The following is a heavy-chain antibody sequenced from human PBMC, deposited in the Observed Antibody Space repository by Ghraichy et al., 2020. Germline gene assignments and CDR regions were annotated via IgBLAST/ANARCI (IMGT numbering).Heavy chain of an antibody. J-gene: IGHJ4*02. CDR1: GFTFSSYA. V-gene: IGHV3-23*01. Sequence: SCAASGFTFSSYAMTWVRQAPGKGLEWVATVSRNGDKTYYTDSVKGRFTVSRDNSKSTLNLQMSGLRGDDTAVYHCAKEGLPGTTVGAIATGFDYWGQGTQVTVSS. CDR3: AKEGLPGTTVGAIATGFDY. CDR2: VSRNGDKT. D-gene: IGHD1-1*01.